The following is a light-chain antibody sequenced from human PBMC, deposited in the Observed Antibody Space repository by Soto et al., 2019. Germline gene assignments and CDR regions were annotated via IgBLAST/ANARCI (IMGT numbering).Light chain of an antibody. J-gene: IGKJ1*01. CDR3: QQYSTYPWT. CDR2: TAY. CDR1: QTISTL. Sequence: DIQMTQSPSTLSASVGDRVTITCRASQTISTLLAWYQQRPGKAPNLLIYTAYSLESGVTSRFSGSGSGTEFTLTISSLQPDDFATYFCQQYSTYPWTFGQGTKVEVK. V-gene: IGKV1-5*03.